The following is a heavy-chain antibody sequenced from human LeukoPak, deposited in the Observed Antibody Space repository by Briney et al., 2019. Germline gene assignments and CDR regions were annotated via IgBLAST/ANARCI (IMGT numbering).Heavy chain of an antibody. D-gene: IGHD3-3*01. CDR3: ARVEPIRLLVDY. CDR2: INSDGSST. CDR1: GFTFSSYW. J-gene: IGHJ4*02. V-gene: IGHV3-74*01. Sequence: QPGGSLRLSCAASGFTFSSYWMHWVRQAPGKGLGWVSRINSDGSSTTYADSVKGRFTISRDNAKNTLYLQMNSLRAEDTAVYYCARVEPIRLLVDYWGQGTLVTVAS.